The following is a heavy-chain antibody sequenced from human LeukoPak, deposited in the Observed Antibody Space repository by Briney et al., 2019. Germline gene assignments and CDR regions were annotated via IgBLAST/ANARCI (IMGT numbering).Heavy chain of an antibody. V-gene: IGHV1-18*01. J-gene: IGHJ4*02. CDR3: ARSRAYYDILTGYFDY. CDR1: GYTFTSYG. Sequence: GASVKVSCKASGYTFTSYGTSWVRQTPGQGLEWMGWISAYNGSTNYAQKLQGRVTMTTDTSTSTAYMELRSLRSDDTAVYYCARSRAYYDILTGYFDYWGQGTLVTVSS. D-gene: IGHD3-9*01. CDR2: ISAYNGST.